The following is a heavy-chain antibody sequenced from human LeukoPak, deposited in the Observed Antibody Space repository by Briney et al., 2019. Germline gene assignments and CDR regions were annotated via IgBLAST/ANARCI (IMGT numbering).Heavy chain of an antibody. CDR2: INPGGSAK. Sequence: GGSLRLSCAASGFTFSTYRMAWLRQAPGKGLEWVANINPGGSAKYYVDSVKGRFTISRDDAKTSLYLQMDSLRAEDTAVYSCARGGLAYTIDYWGQGTLVTVSS. CDR3: ARGGLAYTIDY. J-gene: IGHJ4*02. V-gene: IGHV3-7*01. D-gene: IGHD2-21*01. CDR1: GFTFSTYR.